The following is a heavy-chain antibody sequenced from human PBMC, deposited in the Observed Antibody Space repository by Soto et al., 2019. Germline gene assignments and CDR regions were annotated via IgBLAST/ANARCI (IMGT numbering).Heavy chain of an antibody. D-gene: IGHD6-13*01. V-gene: IGHV3-23*01. J-gene: IGHJ5*02. CDR2: ITATGT. Sequence: EVQLLESGGGFVQPGGSLRLSCAASGFNFRQYAMIWVRQAPGKGLEWVSAITATGTHYADSVKGRFTISRDSSKSTLYLDINNLRFEDTAVYYCAKGMVPDQWGQGTLITVSS. CDR1: GFNFRQYA. CDR3: AKGMVPDQ.